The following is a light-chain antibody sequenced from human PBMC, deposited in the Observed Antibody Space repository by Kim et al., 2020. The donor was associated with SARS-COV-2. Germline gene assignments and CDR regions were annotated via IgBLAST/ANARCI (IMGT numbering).Light chain of an antibody. CDR2: GAS. Sequence: EIVLTQSPGTLSLSPGERATLSCRASQSIRRSYLAWYQQKLGQTPRLLIYGASNRATDIPDRFSGSGSGTDFILTINRLEPEDFAVYYCQHYNGSPYTFGQGTKLEI. CDR1: QSIRRSY. J-gene: IGKJ2*01. V-gene: IGKV3-20*01. CDR3: QHYNGSPYT.